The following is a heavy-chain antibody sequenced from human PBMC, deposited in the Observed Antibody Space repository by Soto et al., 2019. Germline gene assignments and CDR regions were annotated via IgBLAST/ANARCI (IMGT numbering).Heavy chain of an antibody. CDR2: TGYASKWYN. CDR3: ARGKYSDFDY. Sequence: QVQLQQSGPGLVKPSQTLSLTCAISGDSISTNNVAWNWIRQSPSGGLEWMGRTGYASKWYNDYAVSVRSRLTINQGTSKKQFSLQLNSVTLDDTAVYYCARGKYSDFDYWGQGTLVTVSS. CDR1: GDSISTNNVA. D-gene: IGHD5-18*01. V-gene: IGHV6-1*01. J-gene: IGHJ4*02.